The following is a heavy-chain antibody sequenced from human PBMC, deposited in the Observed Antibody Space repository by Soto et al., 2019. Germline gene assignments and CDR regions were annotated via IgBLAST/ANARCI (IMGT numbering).Heavy chain of an antibody. CDR2: ISNDGKAQ. CDR3: AKAHHLIAAAGTSYGMDV. D-gene: IGHD6-13*01. Sequence: GGSLRLSCAASGFPLSFYVMHWVRQAPGKGLEWVAAISNDGKAQHYADNVKGRFTISRDNSKNTLYLQMNSLRAEDTAVYYCAKAHHLIAAAGTSYGMDVWGQGTTVTVSS. CDR1: GFPLSFYV. V-gene: IGHV3-30*18. J-gene: IGHJ6*02.